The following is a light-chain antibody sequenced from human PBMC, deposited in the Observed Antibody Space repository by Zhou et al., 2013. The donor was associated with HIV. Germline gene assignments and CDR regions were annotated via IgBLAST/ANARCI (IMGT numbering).Light chain of an antibody. CDR1: QSLVHSDGNTY. CDR2: KGS. V-gene: IGKV2-30*02. J-gene: IGKJ1*01. Sequence: DVVMTQSPLSLPVTLGQPASISCRSSQSLVHSDGNTYLSWFQQRPGQSPRRLIYKGSNRDSGVPDRFSGSGSGTDFTLRISRVEAEDVGIYYCMQGTHWPPTFGQGTKVEIK. CDR3: MQGTHWPPT.